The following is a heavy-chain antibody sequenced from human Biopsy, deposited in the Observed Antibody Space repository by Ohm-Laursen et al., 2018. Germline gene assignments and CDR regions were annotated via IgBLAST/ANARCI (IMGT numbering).Heavy chain of an antibody. CDR2: INQSGST. Sequence: SETLSLTCPVNGESSSGYFWNWIRQPPGKGLEWIGEINQSGSTKYNPSLKRRATLSADSSNSQFSLRLTSVTAADTAIYYCERGSGYFKLDVWGQGTTVTVSS. D-gene: IGHD5-12*01. CDR1: GESSSGYF. CDR3: ERGSGYFKLDV. J-gene: IGHJ6*02. V-gene: IGHV4-34*01.